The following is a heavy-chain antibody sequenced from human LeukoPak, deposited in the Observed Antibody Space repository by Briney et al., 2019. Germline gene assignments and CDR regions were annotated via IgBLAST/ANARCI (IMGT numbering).Heavy chain of an antibody. Sequence: ASVKVSCKASEYTFTSNAMHWVRQAPGQRLEWMGLINTGSGHTKYSQNFQDRVTITRDTSASTAYMELSSLISEDTAVYYCARVASGDWPHYFDYWGQGTLVTVSS. V-gene: IGHV1-3*04. D-gene: IGHD3/OR15-3a*01. CDR2: INTGSGHT. CDR1: EYTFTSNA. J-gene: IGHJ4*02. CDR3: ARVASGDWPHYFDY.